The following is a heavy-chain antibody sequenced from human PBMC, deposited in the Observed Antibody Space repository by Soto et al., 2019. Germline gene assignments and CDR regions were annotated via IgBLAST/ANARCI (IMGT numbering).Heavy chain of an antibody. V-gene: IGHV3-30*03. CDR1: GFTFSSYD. D-gene: IGHD3-10*01. CDR3: ARGFGSGSLHGMDV. Sequence: QVQLVESGGGVVQPGRSLRLSCAASGFTFSSYDMHWVRQAPGKGLEWVVVISYDGSNKYYADSVKGRFTISRDNSKNTLYLQMNSLRTEDTTVYYCARGFGSGSLHGMDVWGQGTTVTVSS. J-gene: IGHJ6*02. CDR2: ISYDGSNK.